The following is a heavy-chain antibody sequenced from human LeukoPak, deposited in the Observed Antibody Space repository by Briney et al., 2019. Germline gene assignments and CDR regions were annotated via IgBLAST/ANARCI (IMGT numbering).Heavy chain of an antibody. Sequence: GESLKISCKGSGYSFTSYWIGWVRQMPGKGLEWMGIIYPGDSDTRYSPSFQGQVTISADKSISTAYLQWSSLKASDTAMYYCARTLGYCSSTSCYPYFDYWGQGTLVTVSS. V-gene: IGHV5-51*01. D-gene: IGHD2-2*01. J-gene: IGHJ4*02. CDR1: GYSFTSYW. CDR2: IYPGDSDT. CDR3: ARTLGYCSSTSCYPYFDY.